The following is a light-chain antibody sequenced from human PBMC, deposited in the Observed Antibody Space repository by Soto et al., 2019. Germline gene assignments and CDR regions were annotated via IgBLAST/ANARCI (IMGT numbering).Light chain of an antibody. CDR1: QDISIY. Sequence: DIQMTQSPSSLSASVGDRVTITCRASQDISIYLNWFQQKPGKVPKLLIYDVSNLEKGVPSRFTGSGSGTDFTLTINSLQPDEIATYYCQQYNVVPPTFGQGTRLEI. V-gene: IGKV1-33*01. J-gene: IGKJ2*01. CDR2: DVS. CDR3: QQYNVVPPT.